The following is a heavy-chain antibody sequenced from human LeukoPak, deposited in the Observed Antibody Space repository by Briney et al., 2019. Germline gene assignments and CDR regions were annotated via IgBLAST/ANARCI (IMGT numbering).Heavy chain of an antibody. V-gene: IGHV4-39*01. CDR3: ATYSGSYRSVDS. D-gene: IGHD1-26*01. J-gene: IGHJ4*02. CDR2: IYYNVTT. Sequence: ASETLSLTCSVSGGSINSISYYWGWIRQPPGKGLEWIGSIYYNVTTYYSPSLKSRVTITVDTSKNQFSLKLTSVTAADTAAYFCATYSGSYRSVDSWGQGTLVAVSS. CDR1: GGSINSISYY.